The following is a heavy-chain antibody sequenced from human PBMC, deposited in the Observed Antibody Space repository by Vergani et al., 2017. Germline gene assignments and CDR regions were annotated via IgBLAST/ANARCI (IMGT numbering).Heavy chain of an antibody. CDR2: IKQDGSEK. V-gene: IGHV3-7*01. D-gene: IGHD3-3*01. J-gene: IGHJ6*04. CDR3: ARDRSSRRITIFGVVTGMDV. CDR1: GFTFSSYW. Sequence: EVQLVESGGGLVQPGGSLRLSCAASGFTFSSYWMSWVRQAPGKGLEWVANIKQDGSEKYYVDSVKGRFTISRDNAKNSLYLQMNSLRAEDTAVYYCARDRSSRRITIFGVVTGMDVWGKGTTVTVSS.